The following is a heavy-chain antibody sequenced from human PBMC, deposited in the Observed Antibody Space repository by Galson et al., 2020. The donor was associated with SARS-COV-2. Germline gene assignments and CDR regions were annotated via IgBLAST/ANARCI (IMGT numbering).Heavy chain of an antibody. CDR3: ARGYCNTSYCYPLGY. CDR2: ISFDGRRT. D-gene: IGHD3-16*02. Sequence: GGSLRLSCAASGVSFSNHALHWVRQAPGKSLEWMAVISFDGRRTHYADSVKGRFTISRDNFKNTLSLQMNSLRPEDTAIYYCARGYCNTSYCYPLGYWGQGPQVIVSS. J-gene: IGHJ4*02. CDR1: GVSFSNHA. V-gene: IGHV3-30*01.